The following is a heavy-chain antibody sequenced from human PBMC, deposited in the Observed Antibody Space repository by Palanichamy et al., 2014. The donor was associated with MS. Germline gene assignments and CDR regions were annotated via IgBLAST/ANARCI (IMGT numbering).Heavy chain of an antibody. CDR2: ISDSGST. D-gene: IGHD2-15*01. CDR3: ARGASGGSCSSGKCTWFDS. V-gene: IGHV4-59*01. CDR1: GDSINRDY. Sequence: QVQLQESGPGLVKASETLSLTCTVSGDSINRDYWSWIWQPPGKGLEWIGNISDSGSTNYNPSLKSRVTISIDTSKNQLSLKLNSVTAADTAVYYCARGASGGSCSSGKCTWFDSWGQGILVTVSS. J-gene: IGHJ5*01.